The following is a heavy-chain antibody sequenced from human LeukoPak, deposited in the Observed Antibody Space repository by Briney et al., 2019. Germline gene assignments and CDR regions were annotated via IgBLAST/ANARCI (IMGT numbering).Heavy chain of an antibody. Sequence: PGGSLRLSCAASGFTFSNYAMHWVRQAPDKGLEWVAVISYDGGNKYYADSVKGRFTISRDNPKNTLYLQMNSLRAEDTAVYYCAKVDSSSWYYLDYWGQGTLVTVSS. CDR3: AKVDSSSWYYLDY. J-gene: IGHJ4*02. D-gene: IGHD6-13*01. V-gene: IGHV3-30-3*01. CDR2: ISYDGGNK. CDR1: GFTFSNYA.